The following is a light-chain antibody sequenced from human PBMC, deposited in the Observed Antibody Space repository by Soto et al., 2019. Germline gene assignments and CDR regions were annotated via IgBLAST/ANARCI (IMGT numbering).Light chain of an antibody. CDR3: ASWDDSLTGYV. J-gene: IGLJ1*01. CDR2: SNN. Sequence: QSVLTQPPSXSGTPGQRVTISCSGSNSNIGRNTVNWYQQVPGTAPKLLIFSNNHRPSGVPDRFSGSKSGTSASLAISGLQSEDESNYYCASWDDSLTGYVFGTGTKVTVL. V-gene: IGLV1-44*01. CDR1: NSNIGRNT.